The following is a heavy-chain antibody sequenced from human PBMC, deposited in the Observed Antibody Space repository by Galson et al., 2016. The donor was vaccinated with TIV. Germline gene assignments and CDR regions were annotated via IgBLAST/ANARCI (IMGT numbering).Heavy chain of an antibody. J-gene: IGHJ4*02. V-gene: IGHV3-30*02. CDR2: LRYDGSNK. Sequence: SLRLSCAASGFTFSSYGMHWVRQAPGKGLEWVAFLRYDGSNKYYGDSVKGRFTISRDNSKNTLYLQMNSLRAEDTAVYYCTKDSSVSVVVTAKGFDYWGQGTLVTVSP. CDR3: TKDSSVSVVVTAKGFDY. D-gene: IGHD2-21*02. CDR1: GFTFSSYG.